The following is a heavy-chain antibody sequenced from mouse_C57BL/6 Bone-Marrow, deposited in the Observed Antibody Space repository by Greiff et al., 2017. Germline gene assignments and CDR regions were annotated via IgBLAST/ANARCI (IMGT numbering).Heavy chain of an antibody. CDR1: GFTFSSYA. Sequence: EVMLVESGGGLVKPGGSLKLSCAASGFTFSSYAMSWVRQTPEKRLEWVATISDGGSYTYYPDNVKGRFTISRDNAKNNLYLQMSHLKSEDTAMYYCARDDIKLRYPRFAYWGQGTLVTVSA. V-gene: IGHV5-4*01. CDR2: ISDGGSYT. D-gene: IGHD1-1*01. CDR3: ARDDIKLRYPRFAY. J-gene: IGHJ3*01.